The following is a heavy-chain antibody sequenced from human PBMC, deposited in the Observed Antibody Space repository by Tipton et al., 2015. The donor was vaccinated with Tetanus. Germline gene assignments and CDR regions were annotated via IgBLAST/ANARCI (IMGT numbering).Heavy chain of an antibody. D-gene: IGHD4/OR15-4a*01. CDR3: ARDRFGDNYDIPSNYFGP. J-gene: IGHJ5*02. Sequence: SLRLSCAASGFTLTTYSINWFRQAPGKGLEWVSSITGSGHITYADSVKGRFTISRDNAKNTLYLQMDSLRAEDTAVYYCARDRFGDNYDIPSNYFGPWGQGALVTVSS. CDR1: GFTLTTYS. CDR2: ITGSGHI. V-gene: IGHV3-21*01.